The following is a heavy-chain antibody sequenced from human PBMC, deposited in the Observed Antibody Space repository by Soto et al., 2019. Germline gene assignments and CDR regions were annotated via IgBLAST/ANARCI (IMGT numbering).Heavy chain of an antibody. J-gene: IGHJ4*02. D-gene: IGHD6-19*01. Sequence: EVQLLESGGGLVQPGGSLRLSCEASGFTFRSYAMSWVRKAPGKGLEWVPAISGSGGSTYYADSVKGRFTISRDNSKNPLYLQMNSLRAEDTAVYYCAKGSSGWYERFDYWGQGTLVTVSS. CDR3: AKGSSGWYERFDY. CDR2: ISGSGGST. CDR1: GFTFRSYA. V-gene: IGHV3-23*01.